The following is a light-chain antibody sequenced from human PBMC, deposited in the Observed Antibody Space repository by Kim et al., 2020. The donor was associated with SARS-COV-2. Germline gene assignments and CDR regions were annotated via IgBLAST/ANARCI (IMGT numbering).Light chain of an antibody. CDR2: KAS. CDR3: QEYNTYFRT. J-gene: IGKJ1*01. V-gene: IGKV1-5*03. Sequence: GDGSTITGRAGQDIGIWLAWYQQKPGEAPKLLIYKASSLEGGVPSRFSGSGSGTEFTLTISGLQPDDFATYYCQEYNTYFRTFGQGTKVDIK. CDR1: QDIGIW.